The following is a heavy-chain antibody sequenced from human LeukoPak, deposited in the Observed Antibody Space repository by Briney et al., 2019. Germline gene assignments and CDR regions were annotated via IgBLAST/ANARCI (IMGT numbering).Heavy chain of an antibody. CDR2: INSDGSST. CDR1: GFTFSSYW. V-gene: IGHV3-74*01. CDR3: ARGSIVVVPAAFEP. Sequence: GGSLRLSCAAPGFTFSSYWMYWVRHAPRKGLVRVSRINSDGSSTSYADSVKGRFTISRDNAKNTLYLQMNSLRAEDTAVYYCARGSIVVVPAAFEPWGQGTLVTVSS. J-gene: IGHJ5*02. D-gene: IGHD2-2*01.